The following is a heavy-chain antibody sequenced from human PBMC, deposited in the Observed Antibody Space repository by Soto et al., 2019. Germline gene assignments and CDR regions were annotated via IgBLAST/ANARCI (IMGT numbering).Heavy chain of an antibody. Sequence: SETLSLTCSVSGGSINSGDYYWSWIRQSPGKGLEWIGYIYYSGITYYNPSLKSRSTISIDTSKNQFFLDVDSVTAADTAVYYCARLYTGYEAFDYWGQGTLVTAPQ. CDR2: IYYSGIT. CDR1: GGSINSGDYY. J-gene: IGHJ4*02. D-gene: IGHD5-12*01. CDR3: ARLYTGYEAFDY. V-gene: IGHV4-30-4*01.